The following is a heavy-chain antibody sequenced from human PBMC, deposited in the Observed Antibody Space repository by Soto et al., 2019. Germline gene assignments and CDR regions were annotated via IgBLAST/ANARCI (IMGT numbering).Heavy chain of an antibody. V-gene: IGHV1-2*02. CDR2: INPNSGGT. CDR1: GYTFTGYY. D-gene: IGHD6-13*01. J-gene: IGHJ4*01. CDR3: ARGRSRYSSSYRLDY. Sequence: ASVKVSCKASGYTFTGYYMHWVRQAPGQGLEWMGWINPNSGGTNYAQKFQGRVTMTRNTSISTAYMEMSSLRSEDTAVYYCARGRSRYSSSYRLDYWGQGTLVTVSS.